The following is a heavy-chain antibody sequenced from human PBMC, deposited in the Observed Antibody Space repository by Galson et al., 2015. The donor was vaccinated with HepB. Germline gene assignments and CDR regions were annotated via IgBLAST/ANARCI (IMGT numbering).Heavy chain of an antibody. D-gene: IGHD2-21*01. J-gene: IGHJ6*02. CDR1: GYTFSTYH. V-gene: IGHV1-18*04. CDR2: ISGNNGNT. Sequence: SVKVSCKASGYTFSTYHIIWVRQAPGQGLEWMGWISGNNGNTKYAEKLQDRVPMTTDTSTSTAYMELRSLRADDTAVYYCAREVGQIPAPYSYYGMDVWGQGTTVTVSS. CDR3: AREVGQIPAPYSYYGMDV.